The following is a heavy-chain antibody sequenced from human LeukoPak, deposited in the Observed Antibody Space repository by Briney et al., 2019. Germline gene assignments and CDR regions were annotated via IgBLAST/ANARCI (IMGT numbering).Heavy chain of an antibody. CDR3: AKDSLFLSDWYNAVFDY. CDR2: ISWNSGSI. J-gene: IGHJ4*02. D-gene: IGHD6-19*01. V-gene: IGHV3-9*01. Sequence: PGGSLRLSCAASGFTFDDYAMHWVRHAPGKGLEWVSGISWNSGSIAYADSVKGRFTISRDNAKNSLYLQMNSLRAEDTALYYCAKDSLFLSDWYNAVFDYWGQGTLVTVSS. CDR1: GFTFDDYA.